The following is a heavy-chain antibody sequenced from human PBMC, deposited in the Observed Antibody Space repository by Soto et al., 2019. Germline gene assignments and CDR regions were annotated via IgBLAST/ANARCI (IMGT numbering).Heavy chain of an antibody. CDR2: ISGSGGST. V-gene: IGHV3-23*01. J-gene: IGHJ3*02. CDR1: GFTFSSYA. Sequence: EVQLLESGGGLVQPGGSLRLSCAASGFTFSSYAMSWVRQAPGKGLEWVSAISGSGGSTYYADSVKGRFTISRDNSKNTLYLQVNSLRAEDTAVYYCAKVGDCSSTSCYYTGDDAFDIWGQGTMVTVSS. CDR3: AKVGDCSSTSCYYTGDDAFDI. D-gene: IGHD2-2*01.